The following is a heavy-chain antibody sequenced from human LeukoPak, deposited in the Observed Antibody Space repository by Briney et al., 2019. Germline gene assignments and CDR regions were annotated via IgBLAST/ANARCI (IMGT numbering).Heavy chain of an antibody. V-gene: IGHV4-39*01. D-gene: IGHD6-13*01. CDR2: IYYSGST. J-gene: IGHJ4*02. CDR1: GGSISSSSYY. Sequence: SETLSLTCTVSGGSISSSSYYWGWIRQPPGKGLEWIGSIYYSGSTYYNPSLKSRVTISVDTSKNQFSLKLSSVTAADTAVYYCASDSSIAAAGNNYWGQGTLVTVSS. CDR3: ASDSSIAAAGNNY.